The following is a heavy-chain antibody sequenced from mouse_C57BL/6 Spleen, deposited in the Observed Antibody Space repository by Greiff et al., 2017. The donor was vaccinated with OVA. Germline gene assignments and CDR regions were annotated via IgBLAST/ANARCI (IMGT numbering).Heavy chain of an antibody. V-gene: IGHV1-7*01. CDR1: GYTFTRYW. CDR3: ARSGLGRAMDY. Sequence: VKLQQSGADLAKPGASVKLSCKASGYTFTRYWMHWVKQRPGTGLEWLGYINPSSGYTKYNQKLKDKTTLTADKSASTAYRQLSSLTYEESAVYYCARSGLGRAMDYWGQGTSVTVSS. J-gene: IGHJ4*01. D-gene: IGHD4-1*01. CDR2: INPSSGYT.